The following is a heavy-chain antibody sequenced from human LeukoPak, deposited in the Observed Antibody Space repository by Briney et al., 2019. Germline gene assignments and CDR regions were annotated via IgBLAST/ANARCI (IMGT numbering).Heavy chain of an antibody. CDR3: ARVRKVGATTKYFDY. CDR1: GFTFSSYG. Sequence: GGSLRLSCAASGFTFSSYGMHWVRQAPGKGLEWVGVISYDGSNKYFADSVEGRFTISRDNSRNTLYLQMNSLRTEDTAVYYCARVRKVGATTKYFDYWGQGTLVTVSS. CDR2: ISYDGSNK. J-gene: IGHJ4*02. D-gene: IGHD1-26*01. V-gene: IGHV3-30*03.